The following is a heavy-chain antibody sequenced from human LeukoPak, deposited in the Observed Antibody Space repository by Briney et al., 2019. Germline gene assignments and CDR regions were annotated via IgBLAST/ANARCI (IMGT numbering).Heavy chain of an antibody. CDR2: ISSSGSTI. V-gene: IGHV3-11*01. J-gene: IGHJ5*02. Sequence: PGGTLRLSCAASGFTFSDYYMSWIRHAPGKGLEGVSYISSSGSTIYYADSVKGRFTISRDYSKNTLYLQMNSLRTEETAVYYCAKGPAMVRGTFDPWGQGTLVTVSS. CDR3: AKGPAMVRGTFDP. D-gene: IGHD3-10*01. CDR1: GFTFSDYY.